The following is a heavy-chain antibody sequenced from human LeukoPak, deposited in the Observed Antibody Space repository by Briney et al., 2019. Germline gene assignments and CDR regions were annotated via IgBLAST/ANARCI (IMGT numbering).Heavy chain of an antibody. CDR3: ARDSAGTGYYYYGMDV. V-gene: IGHV4-59*01. J-gene: IGHJ6*02. CDR1: GGSISSYH. D-gene: IGHD2-15*01. CDR2: IYYSGST. Sequence: SETLSLTCTVSGGSISSYHWSWIRQPPGKGLEWIGYIYYSGSTNYNPSLKSRVTISVDTSKNQFSLKLSSVTAADTAVYYCARDSAGTGYYYYGMDVWGQGTTVTVSS.